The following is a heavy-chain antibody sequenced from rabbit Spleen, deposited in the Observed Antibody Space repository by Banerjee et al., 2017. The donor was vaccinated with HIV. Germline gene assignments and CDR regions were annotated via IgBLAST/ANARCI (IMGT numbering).Heavy chain of an antibody. CDR1: GFPFSDKAV. CDR3: ARDLAGYVGFGYISYLDL. V-gene: IGHV1S43*01. J-gene: IGHJ3*01. D-gene: IGHD4-2*01. CDR2: ISTRDGST. Sequence: QEQLVESGGGLVKPGASLTLTCKASGFPFSDKAVMYWVRQAPGKGLELIAWISTRDGSTWYASWVNGRFTISRSTSLHTVDLKITSLTAADTATYFCARDLAGYVGFGYISYLDLWGQGTLVTVS.